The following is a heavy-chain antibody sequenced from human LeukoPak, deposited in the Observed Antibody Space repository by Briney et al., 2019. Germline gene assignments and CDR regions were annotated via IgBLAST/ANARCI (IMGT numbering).Heavy chain of an antibody. CDR3: AKVGYYNSGWIDY. CDR2: ISGSGDRI. Sequence: GGSLRPSCAASGFTFGTYGMSWVRQAPGKGLEWVSAISGSGDRIHYADSVKGRFTISRDNSKYTLYLQMNSLRAEDTAVYYCAKVGYYNSGWIDYWGQGTLVTVSS. CDR1: GFTFGTYG. J-gene: IGHJ4*02. V-gene: IGHV3-23*01. D-gene: IGHD6-19*01.